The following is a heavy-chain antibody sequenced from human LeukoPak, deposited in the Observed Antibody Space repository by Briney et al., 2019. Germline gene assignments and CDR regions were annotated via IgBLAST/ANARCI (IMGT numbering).Heavy chain of an antibody. Sequence: PSETLSLTCTVSGGSISSGDYYWSWIRQPPGKGLEWIGYIYYSGSTNYNPSLKSRVTISVDTSKNQFSLKLSSVTAADTAVYYCARNLGYCSSTSCYSRWYGSYWFDPWGQGTLVTVSS. D-gene: IGHD2-2*02. CDR3: ARNLGYCSSTSCYSRWYGSYWFDP. CDR1: GGSISSGDYY. CDR2: IYYSGST. J-gene: IGHJ5*02. V-gene: IGHV4-61*08.